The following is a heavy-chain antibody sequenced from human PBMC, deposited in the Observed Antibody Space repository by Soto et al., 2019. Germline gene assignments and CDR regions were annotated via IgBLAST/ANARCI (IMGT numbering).Heavy chain of an antibody. CDR3: AKDQTDVTLFDY. CDR2: ISGRGVDT. V-gene: IGHV3-23*01. D-gene: IGHD2-21*02. Sequence: GGSLRLSCAASGFRFRSLAMSWGRQAPGKGLEWVSSISGRGVDTLYADSVKGRFTISRDNSRNTLYLQVNSLRAEDTAVYYRAKDQTDVTLFDYWGQGTLVTVS. J-gene: IGHJ4*02. CDR1: GFRFRSLA.